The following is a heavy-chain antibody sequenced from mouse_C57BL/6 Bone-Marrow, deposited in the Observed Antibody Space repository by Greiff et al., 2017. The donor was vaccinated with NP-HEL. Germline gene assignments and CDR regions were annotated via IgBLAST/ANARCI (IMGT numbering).Heavy chain of an antibody. J-gene: IGHJ1*03. CDR2: IDPSDSYT. CDR1: GYTFTSYW. Sequence: QVQLQQPGAELVKPGASVKLSCKASGYTFTSYWMQWVKQRPGHGLEWIGEIDPSDSYTNYNQKFKGKATLTVDTSSSTAYMQLSSLTSEDSAVYYCARCGYYGSSWYFDVWGTGTTVTVSS. CDR3: ARCGYYGSSWYFDV. D-gene: IGHD1-1*01. V-gene: IGHV1-50*01.